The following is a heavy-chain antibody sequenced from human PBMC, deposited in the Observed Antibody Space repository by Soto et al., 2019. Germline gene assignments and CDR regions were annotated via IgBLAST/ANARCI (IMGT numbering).Heavy chain of an antibody. J-gene: IGHJ5*02. CDR3: ARDLYYDFWSGYHAINWFDP. D-gene: IGHD3-3*01. Sequence: ASVKVSCKASGYTFTSYDINWVRQATGQGLEWMGWMNPNSGNTGYAQKFQSRVTMTRNTSISTAYMELSSLRSEDTAVYYCARDLYYDFWSGYHAINWFDPWRQGPPVTVSS. CDR2: MNPNSGNT. CDR1: GYTFTSYD. V-gene: IGHV1-8*01.